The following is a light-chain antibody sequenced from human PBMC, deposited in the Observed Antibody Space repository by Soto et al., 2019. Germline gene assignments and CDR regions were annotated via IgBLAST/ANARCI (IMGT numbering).Light chain of an antibody. CDR3: QQYNNWPPPIT. CDR2: GAS. J-gene: IGKJ5*01. CDR1: QSVSSN. Sequence: EIVMTQSPATLSVSPGERATLSCRASQSVSSNLAWYQQKPGQAPRLLIYGASTRATGIPARFSGSGSGTELTLTISSLQSEDFAVYYCQQYNNWPPPITFGQGTRLEI. V-gene: IGKV3-15*01.